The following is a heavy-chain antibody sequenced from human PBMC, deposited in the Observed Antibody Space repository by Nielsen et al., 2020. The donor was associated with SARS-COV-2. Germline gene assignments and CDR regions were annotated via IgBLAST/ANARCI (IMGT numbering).Heavy chain of an antibody. Sequence: GESLKISCAASGFIFNNYGIHWVRQAPGKGLEWVAFVWYDETNQFLAESVKGRFTISRDFSKTTLYLQMNSLRAEDTAMYYCAKDRATFMIYFRRGGPDYWGQGTLVTVSS. D-gene: IGHD3/OR15-3a*01. V-gene: IGHV3-30*02. J-gene: IGHJ4*02. CDR1: GFIFNNYG. CDR2: VWYDETNQ. CDR3: AKDRATFMIYFRRGGPDY.